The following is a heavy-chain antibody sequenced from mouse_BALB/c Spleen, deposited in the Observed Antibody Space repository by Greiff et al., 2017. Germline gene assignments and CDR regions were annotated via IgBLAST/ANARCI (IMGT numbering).Heavy chain of an antibody. D-gene: IGHD2-14*01. J-gene: IGHJ2*01. V-gene: IGHV1S127*01. CDR3: ARSYYRSLYYFDY. CDR1: GYTFTSYW. Sequence: VQLVESGPELVRPGASVKMSCKASGYTFTSYWMHWVKQRPGQGLEWIGMIDPSNSETRLNQKFKDKATLNVDKSSNTAYMQLSSLTSEDSAVYYCARSYYRSLYYFDYWGQGTTLTVSS. CDR2: IDPSNSET.